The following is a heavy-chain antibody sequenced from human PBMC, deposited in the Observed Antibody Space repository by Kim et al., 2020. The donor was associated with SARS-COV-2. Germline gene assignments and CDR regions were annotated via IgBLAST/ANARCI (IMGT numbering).Heavy chain of an antibody. J-gene: IGHJ4*02. Sequence: ASVKVSCKASGYTFTGYYMHWVRQAPGQGLEWMGWINPNSGGTNYAQKFQGWVTMTRDTSISTAYMELSRLRSDDTAVYYCARGEGGSMVRGVFDYWGQGTLVTVSS. CDR1: GYTFTGYY. D-gene: IGHD3-10*01. CDR2: INPNSGGT. CDR3: ARGEGGSMVRGVFDY. V-gene: IGHV1-2*04.